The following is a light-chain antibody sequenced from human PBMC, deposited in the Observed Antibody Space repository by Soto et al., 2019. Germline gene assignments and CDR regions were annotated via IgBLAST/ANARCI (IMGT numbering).Light chain of an antibody. CDR2: DAS. CDR3: LQYVASPWT. Sequence: ENVLTQSPGTLSLSPGERATLSCRASQSVSDSHLAWYQQKPGQAPRLLIYDASNRATGIPDRFSGSGSGTDFTLTISRLEPEDFAVYFCLQYVASPWTFGQGARVEIK. J-gene: IGKJ1*01. V-gene: IGKV3-20*01. CDR1: QSVSDSH.